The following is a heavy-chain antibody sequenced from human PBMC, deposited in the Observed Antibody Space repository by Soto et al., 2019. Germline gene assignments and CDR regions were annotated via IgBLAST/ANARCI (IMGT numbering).Heavy chain of an antibody. D-gene: IGHD6-13*01. V-gene: IGHV4-38-2*01. CDR1: GCSTSTGNY. CDR2: IYHSGST. J-gene: IGHJ6*02. CDR3: ARGSYSSSWYANNCYYYDGMDA. Sequence: LTNAGSGCSTSTGNYCGFSRQPPRKGLEWIGSIYHSGSTYYNPSLKSRVTISVDTSKNQFSLKLSSVTAADTAVYYCARGSYSSSWYANNCYYYDGMDAWGQ.